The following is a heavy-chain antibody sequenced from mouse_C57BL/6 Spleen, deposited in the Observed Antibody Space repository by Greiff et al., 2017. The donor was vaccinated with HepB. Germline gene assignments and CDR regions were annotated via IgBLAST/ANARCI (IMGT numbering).Heavy chain of an antibody. CDR3: ARSGGSSFDY. CDR1: GFTFSDYG. V-gene: IGHV5-17*01. D-gene: IGHD1-1*01. CDR2: ISSGSSTI. J-gene: IGHJ2*01. Sequence: DVKLVESGGGLVKPGGSLKLSCAASGFTFSDYGMHWVRQAPEKGLEWVAYISSGSSTIYYADTVKGRFTISRDNAKNTLFLHMTSLRSEDTAMYYCARSGGSSFDYWGQGTTLTVSS.